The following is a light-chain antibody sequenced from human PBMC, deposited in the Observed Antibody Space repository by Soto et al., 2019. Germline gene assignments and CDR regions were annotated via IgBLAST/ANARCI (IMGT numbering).Light chain of an antibody. CDR1: SSNIGADYH. CDR2: NSY. V-gene: IGLV1-40*01. J-gene: IGLJ2*01. Sequence: QSVLTQPPSVSGAPGRKVTISCTGTSSNIGADYHVHWYQHRPGTVPKLLIYNSYVRPSGVPDRFSASKSGTSASLTITGLQAEDEADYYCQSYDKSLRASLFGGGTKLTVL. CDR3: QSYDKSLRASL.